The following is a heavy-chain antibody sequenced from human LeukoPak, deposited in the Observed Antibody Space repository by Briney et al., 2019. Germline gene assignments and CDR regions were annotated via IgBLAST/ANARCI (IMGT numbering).Heavy chain of an antibody. V-gene: IGHV3-30*03. CDR3: ARSYNWNDADLDY. CDR1: GFTFSSYG. D-gene: IGHD1-1*01. J-gene: IGHJ4*02. Sequence: GGSLRLSCAASGFTFSSYGMHWVRQAPGKGLEWVAVISYDGSNKYYADSVKGRFTISRDNSKNTLYLQMNSLRAEDTAVYYCARSYNWNDADLDYWGQGTLVTVSS. CDR2: ISYDGSNK.